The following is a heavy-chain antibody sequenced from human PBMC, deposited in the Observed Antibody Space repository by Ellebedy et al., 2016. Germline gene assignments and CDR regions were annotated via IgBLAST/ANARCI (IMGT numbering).Heavy chain of an antibody. CDR2: LSSSGGSS. J-gene: IGHJ5*01. Sequence: GESLKISXAASGFTFSSYWMSWVRQAPGRGLEWVSTLSSSGGSSYSADAAKGRFTISRDNSKNTLYLQMTRLRAEDTAIYYCATTPGGYCTITSCFSPRFDSWGQGTLVTVSS. D-gene: IGHD2-2*01. CDR3: ATTPGGYCTITSCFSPRFDS. CDR1: GFTFSSYW. V-gene: IGHV3-23*01.